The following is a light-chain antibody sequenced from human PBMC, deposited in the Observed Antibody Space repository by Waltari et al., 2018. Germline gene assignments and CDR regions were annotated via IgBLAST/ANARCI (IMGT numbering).Light chain of an antibody. V-gene: IGKV3-20*01. J-gene: IGKJ1*01. Sequence: EIVLTQSPGTLSLSPGERATLSCRASQSVSSSYLAWYQQEPGQAPRLLIYGASNRAAGIPDRFSGGGSGTDFTLTISRLEPEDFAVYYCQHYRSSPPPFGQGTNVEIK. CDR2: GAS. CDR3: QHYRSSPPP. CDR1: QSVSSSY.